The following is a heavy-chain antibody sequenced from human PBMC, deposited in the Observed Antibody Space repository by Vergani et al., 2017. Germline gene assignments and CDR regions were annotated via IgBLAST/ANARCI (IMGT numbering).Heavy chain of an antibody. CDR3: ARLGLTASRREAPVFDY. D-gene: IGHD6-13*01. V-gene: IGHV3-7*01. J-gene: IGHJ4*02. Sequence: EVQLMESGGGLVQPGGSLRLFCAASGVTFSNYWMSWVRRAPGKGLEGVANIKEDGSETFYVDSVMGRFNISRDNAKNSLYLQMSRLRAEDTAVYFCARLGLTASRREAPVFDYWVEGSLVTDSS. CDR1: GVTFSNYW. CDR2: IKEDGSET.